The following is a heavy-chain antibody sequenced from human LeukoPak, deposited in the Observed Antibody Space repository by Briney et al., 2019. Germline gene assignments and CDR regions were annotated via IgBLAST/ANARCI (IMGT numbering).Heavy chain of an antibody. CDR3: ARDQRITMVRGVISTRPFDY. J-gene: IGHJ4*02. CDR1: GFTFSSYA. CDR2: ISYDGSNK. V-gene: IGHV3-30*04. Sequence: PGGSLRLSCAASGFTFSSYAMHWVRQAPGKGLEWVAVISYDGSNKYYADSVKGRFTISRDNSKNTLYLQMNSLRAEETAVYYCARDQRITMVRGVISTRPFDYWGQGTLVTVSS. D-gene: IGHD3-10*01.